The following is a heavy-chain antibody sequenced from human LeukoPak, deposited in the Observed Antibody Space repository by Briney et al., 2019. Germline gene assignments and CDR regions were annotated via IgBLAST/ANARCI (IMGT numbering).Heavy chain of an antibody. J-gene: IGHJ4*02. CDR3: ARVLGTYFDY. CDR1: GGSFSGYY. V-gene: IGHV4-34*01. D-gene: IGHD7-27*01. CDR2: INHSGST. Sequence: PSETLSLTCAVYGGSFSGYYWSWIRQPPGKGLEWIGEINHSGSTNYNPFLKSRVTISVDTSKNQFSLKLSSVTAADTAVYYCARVLGTYFDYWGQGTLVTVSS.